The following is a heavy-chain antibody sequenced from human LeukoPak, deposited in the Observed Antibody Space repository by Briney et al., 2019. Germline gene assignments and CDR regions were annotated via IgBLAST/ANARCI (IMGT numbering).Heavy chain of an antibody. Sequence: ASVKVSCKASGYTFTGYYMHWVRQAPGQGLEWLGWINPNSGGTNYAQKFQGRVTMTRDTSISTAYMELSGLRSDDTAVYHCARGLYSKQVNWFDPWGQGTLVTVSS. CDR1: GYTFTGYY. V-gene: IGHV1-2*02. CDR3: ARGLYSKQVNWFDP. CDR2: INPNSGGT. J-gene: IGHJ5*02. D-gene: IGHD4-11*01.